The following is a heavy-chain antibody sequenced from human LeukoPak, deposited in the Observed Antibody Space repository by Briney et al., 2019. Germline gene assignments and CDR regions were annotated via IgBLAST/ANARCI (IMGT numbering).Heavy chain of an antibody. D-gene: IGHD3-22*01. J-gene: IGHJ6*02. CDR1: GGSISSYY. CDR3: ARSPVITTLTYYHYYGMDV. CDR2: IYYSGST. V-gene: IGHV4-59*08. Sequence: SETLSLTCTVSGGSISSYYWSWIRQPPGNGLEWIGYIYYSGSTNYNPSLKSRVTISVDTSKNQFSLKLSSVTAADTAVYYCARSPVITTLTYYHYYGMDVWGQGTTVTVSS.